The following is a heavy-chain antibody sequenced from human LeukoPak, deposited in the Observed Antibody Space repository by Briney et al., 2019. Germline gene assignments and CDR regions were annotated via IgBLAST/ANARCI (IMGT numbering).Heavy chain of an antibody. CDR3: ARDHGGVRIAARRGHNWFDP. V-gene: IGHV4-59*01. CDR2: IYYSGST. Sequence: PSETLSLTCTVSGGSISSYYWSWIRQPPGKGLEWIGYIYYSGSTNYNPSLKSRVTISVDTSKKQFSLKLSSATAADTAVYYCARDHGGVRIAARRGHNWFDPWGQGTLVTVSS. D-gene: IGHD6-6*01. CDR1: GGSISSYY. J-gene: IGHJ5*02.